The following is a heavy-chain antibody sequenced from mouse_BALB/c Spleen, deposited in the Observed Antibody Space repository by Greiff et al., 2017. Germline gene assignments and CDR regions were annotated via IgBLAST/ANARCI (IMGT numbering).Heavy chain of an antibody. CDR3: ARAAAYAMDY. V-gene: IGHV5-12-2*01. D-gene: IGHD3-3*01. J-gene: IGHJ4*01. CDR1: GFTFSSYT. CDR2: ISNGGGST. Sequence: EVKLVESGGGLVQPGGSLKLSCAASGFTFSSYTMSWVRQTPEKRLEWVAYISNGGGSTYYPDTVKGRFTISRDNAKNTLYLQMSSLKSEDTAMCYCARAAAYAMDYWGQGTSVTVSS.